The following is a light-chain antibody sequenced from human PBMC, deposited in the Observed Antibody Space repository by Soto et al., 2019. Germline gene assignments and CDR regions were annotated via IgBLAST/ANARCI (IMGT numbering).Light chain of an antibody. J-gene: IGLJ2*01. V-gene: IGLV2-11*01. CDR2: DVS. CDR1: SRDVGAYNC. Sequence: QSALTQPRSVSGSPGQSVTIACTGTSRDVGAYNCVSWYQHNPGKAPKLMIFDVSARPSGVPDRFSGSKSANTASLTISGLQTEDEADYYCCSSSGTYIPLFGGGTKLTVL. CDR3: CSSSGTYIPL.